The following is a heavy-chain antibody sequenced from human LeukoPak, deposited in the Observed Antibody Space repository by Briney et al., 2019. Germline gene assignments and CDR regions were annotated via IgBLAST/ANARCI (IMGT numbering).Heavy chain of an antibody. V-gene: IGHV3-30-3*01. CDR1: GFTFSSYA. J-gene: IGHJ5*02. CDR2: ISYDGSNK. D-gene: IGHD1-14*01. Sequence: PGGSLRLSCAASGFTFSSYAMHWVRQAPGKGLEWVAVISYDGSNKYYADSVKGRFTISRDNSKNTLYLQMNSLRAEDTAVYYCATEFTTPDWFDPWGQGTLVTVSS. CDR3: ATEFTTPDWFDP.